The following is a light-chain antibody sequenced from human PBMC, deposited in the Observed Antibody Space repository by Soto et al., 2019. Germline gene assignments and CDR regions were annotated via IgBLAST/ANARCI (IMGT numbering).Light chain of an antibody. CDR2: GAS. Sequence: DIQMTQSPSSLSASIGDRVTITCRASQSISIYLHWYQQKPGKAPKLLIYGASSLQSGVPSRFSGSGSGTDFTLTISRLEPEDFAVYYCQQYGSSSTFGQGTRLEIK. CDR3: QQYGSSST. J-gene: IGKJ5*01. CDR1: QSISIY. V-gene: IGKV1-39*01.